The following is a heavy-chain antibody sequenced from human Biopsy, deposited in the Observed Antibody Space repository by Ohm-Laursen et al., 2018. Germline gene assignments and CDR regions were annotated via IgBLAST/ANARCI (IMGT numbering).Heavy chain of an antibody. D-gene: IGHD3-3*01. CDR2: IIAVSGLV. V-gene: IGHV1-69*10. J-gene: IGHJ4*02. CDR1: GGTFSNYA. CDR3: ATPFQYYDSWGGYPPFDH. Sequence: SVKASCKASGGTFSNYAISWVRQAPGEGLEWMGGIIAVSGLVNYAPKFQGRVSITADKSTATAYMELSNLKSEDTAVYYCATPFQYYDSWGGYPPFDHWGQGTLVTVSS.